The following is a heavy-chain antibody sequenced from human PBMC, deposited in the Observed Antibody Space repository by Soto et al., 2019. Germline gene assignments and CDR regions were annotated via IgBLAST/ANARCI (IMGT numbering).Heavy chain of an antibody. CDR2: IYYSGST. V-gene: IGHV4-59*01. CDR3: ARVRDCSGGSCYSSIDWFDP. D-gene: IGHD2-15*01. Sequence: SETLSLTCTISGSYISSYYWSWIRQPPGKGLGRIGYIYYSGSTNYNPSRKRRVTISVDTSKNQFSLKLSSVTAADTAVYYCARVRDCSGGSCYSSIDWFDPWGQGTLVTVSS. J-gene: IGHJ5*02. CDR1: GSYISSYY.